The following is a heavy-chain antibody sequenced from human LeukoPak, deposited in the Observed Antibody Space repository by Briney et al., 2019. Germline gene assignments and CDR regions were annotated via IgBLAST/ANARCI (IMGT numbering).Heavy chain of an antibody. J-gene: IGHJ6*03. CDR3: ARAQSLTNYYYYYMDV. Sequence: ASVTVSYKASGYTFTNYDINWVRQATGQGLEWMGWMNPNSGNTGYAQKFQGRVTITRNTSISTAYMELSSLRSEDTAVYYCARAQSLTNYYYYYMDVWGKGTTVTVSS. CDR2: MNPNSGNT. V-gene: IGHV1-8*03. CDR1: GYTFTNYD.